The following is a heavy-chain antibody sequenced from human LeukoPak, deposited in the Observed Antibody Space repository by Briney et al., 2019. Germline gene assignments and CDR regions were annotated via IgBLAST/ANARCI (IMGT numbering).Heavy chain of an antibody. V-gene: IGHV4-59*01. J-gene: IGHJ5*02. CDR2: MSYDGST. CDR3: ARGGRYGSGNWFDP. Sequence: SETLSLTCTVSGGSISTYSWSWIRQPPGKGLEWVGYMSYDGSTNYNPSLKSRVTISVDTSKNQLSLNLRSVTAADTAVYYCARGGRYGSGNWFDPWGQGTLVTVSS. D-gene: IGHD3-10*01. CDR1: GGSISTYS.